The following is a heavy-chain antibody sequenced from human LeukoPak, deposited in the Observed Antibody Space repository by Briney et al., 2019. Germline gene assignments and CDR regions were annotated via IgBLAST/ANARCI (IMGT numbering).Heavy chain of an antibody. CDR1: GFTFSSYA. CDR3: AKDSSSSGWASTTDY. Sequence: PGGSLRLSCAASGFTFSSYAMSWVRQAPGKGLEWVSAISGSGGSTYYADSVKGRFTISRDNSKNTVFLQMNSLRAEDTAIYNCAKDSSSSGWASTTDYWGQGTLVTVSS. D-gene: IGHD6-19*01. V-gene: IGHV3-23*01. CDR2: ISGSGGST. J-gene: IGHJ4*02.